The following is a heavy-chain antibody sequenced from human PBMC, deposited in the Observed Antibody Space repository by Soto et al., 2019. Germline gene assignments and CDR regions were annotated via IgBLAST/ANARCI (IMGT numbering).Heavy chain of an antibody. V-gene: IGHV4-4*02. CDR3: ARGERQQQRDS. CDR2: IYHTGST. D-gene: IGHD6-13*01. CDR1: GDSINSDNW. J-gene: IGHJ4*02. Sequence: ASETLSLTCAVSGDSINSDNWWSWVRQPPGKGLEWIGEIYHTGSTNYNPSPKSRVLISVDKSQNQFFLKLTSVTAADTAVYSCARGERQQQRDSWGQGTLVTVS.